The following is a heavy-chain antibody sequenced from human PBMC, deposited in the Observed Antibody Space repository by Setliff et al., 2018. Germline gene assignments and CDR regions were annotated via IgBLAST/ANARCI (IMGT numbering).Heavy chain of an antibody. CDR2: VDHSGST. V-gene: IGHV4-59*01. J-gene: IGHJ5*02. D-gene: IGHD3-16*01. CDR3: ARDYQGGWFDP. CDR1: GGFTSSFY. Sequence: ETLSLTCTISGGFTSSFYWSWIRQAPGKGLEWIGYVDHSGSTNFSPSLKSRGTIPVDTSKTQVSLTLTSVTAADTAVYYCARDYQGGWFDPWGPGTLVTVSS.